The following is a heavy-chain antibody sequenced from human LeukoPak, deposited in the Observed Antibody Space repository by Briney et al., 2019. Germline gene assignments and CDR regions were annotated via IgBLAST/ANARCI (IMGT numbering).Heavy chain of an antibody. CDR2: IYYSGST. J-gene: IGHJ6*03. Sequence: SETLSLTCTVSGGSISSYYWSWIRQPPGKELEWIGYIYYSGSTNYNPSLKSRVTISVDTSKNQFSLKLSSVTAADTAVYYCARVETAMDLYYYYYMDVWGKGTTVTVSS. D-gene: IGHD5-18*01. CDR1: GGSISSYY. CDR3: ARVETAMDLYYYYYMDV. V-gene: IGHV4-59*01.